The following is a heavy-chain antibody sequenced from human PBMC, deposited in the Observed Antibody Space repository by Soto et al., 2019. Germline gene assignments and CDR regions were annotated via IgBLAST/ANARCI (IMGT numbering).Heavy chain of an antibody. Sequence: QVQLQESGPGLVKPSQTLSLTCTVSGGSLSSGDYYWSWIRQPPGKGLEWIAYIYYTGDIYYSPSLKSRVTISVDTSKNQFSLKLSSVTDADTAVYFCARESPAEINWIEGFYDYWGQGVLVTVSS. CDR3: ARESPAEINWIEGFYDY. CDR2: IYYTGDI. J-gene: IGHJ4*02. CDR1: GGSLSSGDYY. V-gene: IGHV4-30-4*01. D-gene: IGHD1-1*01.